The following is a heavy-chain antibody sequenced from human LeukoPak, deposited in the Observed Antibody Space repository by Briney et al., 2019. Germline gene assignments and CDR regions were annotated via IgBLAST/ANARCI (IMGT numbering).Heavy chain of an antibody. CDR3: ARGPTTVVTPDWFDP. J-gene: IGHJ5*02. V-gene: IGHV4-30-2*01. CDR2: IYHSGST. Sequence: TSETLSLTCAVSGGSISSGGYSWSWIRQPPGKGLEWLGYIYHSGSTYYNPSLKSRVTISVDRSKNQFSLKLSSVTASDTAVYYCARGPTTVVTPDWFDPWGQGTLVTVSS. CDR1: GGSISSGGYS. D-gene: IGHD4-23*01.